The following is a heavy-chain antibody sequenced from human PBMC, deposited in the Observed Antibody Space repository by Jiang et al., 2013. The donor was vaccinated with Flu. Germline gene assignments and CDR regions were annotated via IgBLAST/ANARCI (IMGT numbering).Heavy chain of an antibody. D-gene: IGHD2-2*01. Sequence: VQLVESGGGLIQPGGSLRLSCAASGFSVTSTYMSWVRQAPGEGLEWVSVIYSGGKTYYGDSVRGRFTLSRDTSKDTVYLQMNNLRVEDTAVYYCARLPMKFQLLPSDNWGRGTLVTVSS. V-gene: IGHV3-53*01. CDR3: ARLPMKFQLLPSDN. CDR2: IYSGGKT. CDR1: GFSVTSTY. J-gene: IGHJ4*02.